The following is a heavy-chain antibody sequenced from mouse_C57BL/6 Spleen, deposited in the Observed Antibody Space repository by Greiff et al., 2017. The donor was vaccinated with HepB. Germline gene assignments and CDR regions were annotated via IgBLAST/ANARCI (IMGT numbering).Heavy chain of an antibody. Sequence: EVKLVESGGGLVQPGGSMKLSCVASGFTFSNYWMNWVRQSPEKGLEWVAQIRLKSDNYATHYAESVKGRFTISRDDSKSSVYLQMNNLRAEDTGIYYCTGSNSFAYWGQGTLVTVSA. CDR2: IRLKSDNYAT. J-gene: IGHJ3*01. D-gene: IGHD2-5*01. CDR1: GFTFSNYW. V-gene: IGHV6-3*01. CDR3: TGSNSFAY.